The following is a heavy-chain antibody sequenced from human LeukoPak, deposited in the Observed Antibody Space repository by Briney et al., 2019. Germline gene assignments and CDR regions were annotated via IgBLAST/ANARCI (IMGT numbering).Heavy chain of an antibody. Sequence: GGSLRLSCAASGFTFSSYGMHWVRQAPGKGLEWVAVIWYDGSNKYYADSVKGRFTISRDNSKNTPYLQMNSLRAEDTAVYYCAKDSIRSSTQAVAASVDIWGQGTMVTVSS. CDR2: IWYDGSNK. CDR3: AKDSIRSSTQAVAASVDI. D-gene: IGHD6-19*01. J-gene: IGHJ3*02. CDR1: GFTFSSYG. V-gene: IGHV3-30*02.